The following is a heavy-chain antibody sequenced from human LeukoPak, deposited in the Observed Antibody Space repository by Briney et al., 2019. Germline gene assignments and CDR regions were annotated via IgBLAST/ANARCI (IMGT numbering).Heavy chain of an antibody. V-gene: IGHV3-48*01. Sequence: GGSLRLSCAASGFTFSSYSMNWVRQAPGKGLEWVSYISSSSSTIYYADSVKGRFTISRDNAKNSLYLQMNSLRAEDTAVYYCARDLNWETYWGQGTLVSVSS. CDR1: GFTFSSYS. D-gene: IGHD7-27*01. CDR2: ISSSSSTI. J-gene: IGHJ4*02. CDR3: ARDLNWETY.